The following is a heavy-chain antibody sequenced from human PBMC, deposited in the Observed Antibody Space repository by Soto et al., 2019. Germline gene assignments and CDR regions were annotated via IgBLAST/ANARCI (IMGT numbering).Heavy chain of an antibody. CDR2: IKMDASEK. D-gene: IGHD3-10*01. Sequence: EVQLVESGGGLAQPGGSLRLSCAASGFTFGSYWMSWVRQAPGKGLEWLATIKMDASEKKYVDSVKGRFTMSRDNAKNSQYLQMDSLRAEDTAVYYCALDSGYGSGAAVTHYLDYWGYGTLVTVSS. V-gene: IGHV3-7*01. CDR1: GFTFGSYW. CDR3: ALDSGYGSGAAVTHYLDY. J-gene: IGHJ4*01.